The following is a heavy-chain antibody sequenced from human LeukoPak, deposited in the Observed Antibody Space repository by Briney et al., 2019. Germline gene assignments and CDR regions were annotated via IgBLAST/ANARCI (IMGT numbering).Heavy chain of an antibody. CDR3: ARGIVGATPLDP. V-gene: IGHV1-2*02. CDR2: INPNSGGT. J-gene: IGHJ5*02. CDR1: GYTFTSYY. Sequence: ASVKVSCKASGYTFTSYYMHWVRQAPGQGLEWMGWINPNSGGTNYAQKFQGRVTMTRDTSISTAYMELSRLRSDDTAVYYCARGIVGATPLDPWGQGTLVTVSS. D-gene: IGHD1-26*01.